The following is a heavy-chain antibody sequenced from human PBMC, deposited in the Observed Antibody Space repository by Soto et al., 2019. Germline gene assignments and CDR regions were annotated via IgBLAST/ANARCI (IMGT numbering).Heavy chain of an antibody. J-gene: IGHJ6*02. V-gene: IGHV3-30-3*01. CDR3: AREVRGYYYYYGMDV. CDR1: KFTFSSYA. D-gene: IGHD3-10*01. CDR2: ISYDGSNK. Sequence: GGSLRLSCVASKFTFSSYAMHWVRQAPGKGLEWVAVISYDGSNKYYADSVKGRFTISRDNSKNTLYLQMNSLRAEDTAVYYCAREVRGYYYYYGMDVWGQGTTVTVSS.